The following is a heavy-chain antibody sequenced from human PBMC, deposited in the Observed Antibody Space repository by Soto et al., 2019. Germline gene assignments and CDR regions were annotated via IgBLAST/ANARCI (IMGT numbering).Heavy chain of an antibody. J-gene: IGHJ6*02. CDR3: ARRGFGVGIAAAGTVYYYYGMDV. CDR1: GGTFSSYA. V-gene: IGHV1-69*01. CDR2: IIPIFGTA. Sequence: QVQLVQSGAEVKKPGSSVKVSCKASGGTFSSYAISWVRQAPGQGLEWMGGIIPIFGTANYAQKFQGRVTITADESTSTAYMELSSLRSEDTAVYYCARRGFGVGIAAAGTVYYYYGMDVWGQGTTVTVSS. D-gene: IGHD6-13*01.